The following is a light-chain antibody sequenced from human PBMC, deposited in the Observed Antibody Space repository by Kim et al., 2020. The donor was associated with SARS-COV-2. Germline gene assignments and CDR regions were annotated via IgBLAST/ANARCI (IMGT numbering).Light chain of an antibody. CDR2: DAS. V-gene: IGKV3-15*01. J-gene: IGKJ1*01. Sequence: DIVMTQSPAILSVSPGEGATPSCRASQSVGSNLAWYQQKPGQAPRLVIYDASNRASGIPARFSGRGSATDFTLTINNLQSEDFAIYYCQQYNNWPPWTFGQGTKVDIK. CDR1: QSVGSN. CDR3: QQYNNWPPWT.